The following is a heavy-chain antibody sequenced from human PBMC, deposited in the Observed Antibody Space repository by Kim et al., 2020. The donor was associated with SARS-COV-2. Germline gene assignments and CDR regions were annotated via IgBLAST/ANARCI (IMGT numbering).Heavy chain of an antibody. V-gene: IGHV3-30*03. D-gene: IGHD6-6*01. CDR1: GFTFSSYG. Sequence: GGSLRLSCAASGFTFSSYGMHWVRQAPGKGLEWVAVISYDGSNKYYADSVKGRFTISRDNSKNTLYLQMNSLRAEDTAVYYCARKQEYSSSSFPDEWGQGTLVTVSS. CDR3: ARKQEYSSSSFPDE. CDR2: ISYDGSNK. J-gene: IGHJ4*02.